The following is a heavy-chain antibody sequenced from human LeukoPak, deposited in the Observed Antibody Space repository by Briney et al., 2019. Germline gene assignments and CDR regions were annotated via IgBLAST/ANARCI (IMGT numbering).Heavy chain of an antibody. CDR1: GFTFSSYW. D-gene: IGHD1-26*01. J-gene: IGHJ4*02. CDR3: AMGSPDESLDY. V-gene: IGHV3-74*01. CDR2: INTDGSST. Sequence: GGSLRLSCAASGFTFSSYWMHWVRQAPGKGLVWVSRINTDGSSTRYADSVKGRFTISRDNAKNTLYLQMNSLRAEDTAVYYCAMGSPDESLDYWGQGILVTVSS.